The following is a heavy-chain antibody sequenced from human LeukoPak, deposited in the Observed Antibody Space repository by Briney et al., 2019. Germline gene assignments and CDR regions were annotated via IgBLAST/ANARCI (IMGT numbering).Heavy chain of an antibody. V-gene: IGHV3-23*01. D-gene: IGHD2-15*01. CDR1: GFTVSTYA. CDR2: ISGTGGAT. J-gene: IGHJ3*02. CDR3: ARGYSRAAFDI. Sequence: PGGSLRLSCGVSGFTVSTYAMSWVRQAPGKGLEWVSSISGTGGATYYADSVKGRFTISRDNGKNSLLLQMNSLRAEDTALYYCARGYSRAAFDIWGQGTVVAVSS.